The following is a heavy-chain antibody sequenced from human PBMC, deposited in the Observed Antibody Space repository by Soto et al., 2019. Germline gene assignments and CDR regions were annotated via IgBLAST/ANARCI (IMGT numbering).Heavy chain of an antibody. J-gene: IGHJ6*02. V-gene: IGHV3-33*01. CDR2: IWYDGSNK. CDR1: GDTFSSYG. D-gene: IGHD3-10*01. CDR3: AREGFGELPTHYYYYGMDV. Sequence: GGSLRLSRAASGDTFSSYGMHWVRQAPGKGLEWVAVIWYDGSNKYYADSVKGRFTISRDNSKNTLYLQMNSLRAEDTAVYYCAREGFGELPTHYYYYGMDVWGQGTTVTVSS.